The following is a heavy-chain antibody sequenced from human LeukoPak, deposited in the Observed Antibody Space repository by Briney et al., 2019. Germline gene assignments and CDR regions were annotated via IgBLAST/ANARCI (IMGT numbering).Heavy chain of an antibody. Sequence: GGSLRLSCAASGFTFSSYWMSWVRQAPGKGLEWVANIKQDGSEKYYVDSVKGRFTISRDNAKNSLYLQMNSLRAEDTAVYYCARDLKGKLERREWFDPWGQGTLVTVSS. V-gene: IGHV3-7*01. CDR1: GFTFSSYW. CDR3: ARDLKGKLERREWFDP. D-gene: IGHD1-1*01. J-gene: IGHJ5*02. CDR2: IKQDGSEK.